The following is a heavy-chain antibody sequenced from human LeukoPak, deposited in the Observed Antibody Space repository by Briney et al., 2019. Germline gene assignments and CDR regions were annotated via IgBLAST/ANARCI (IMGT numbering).Heavy chain of an antibody. CDR1: GFTFSSYA. D-gene: IGHD1-26*01. Sequence: GGSLRLSCAASGFTFSSYAMSWVRQAPGKGLEWVLAISGSGGSTYYADSVKGRFTISRDNSKNTLYLQMNSLRAEDTAVYYCAKARGSYLVWYGMDVWGQGTTVTVSS. J-gene: IGHJ6*02. CDR3: AKARGSYLVWYGMDV. CDR2: ISGSGGST. V-gene: IGHV3-23*01.